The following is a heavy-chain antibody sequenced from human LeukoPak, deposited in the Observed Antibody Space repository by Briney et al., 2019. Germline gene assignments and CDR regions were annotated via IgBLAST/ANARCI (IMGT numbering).Heavy chain of an antibody. CDR1: GFTFSTNA. J-gene: IGHJ1*01. CDR2: ISYDGNSD. V-gene: IGHV3-30*04. D-gene: IGHD4/OR15-4a*01. CDR3: ARDGANDLFKGGAYFLD. Sequence: GGSLRLSCAASGFTFSTNAMHWVRQTPGKGLEGMAVISYDGNSDTYADPVEGRFTVSRDNSRNILYLQMNSLRNDDTAMYYCARDGANDLFKGGAYFLDWGQGALVIVSS.